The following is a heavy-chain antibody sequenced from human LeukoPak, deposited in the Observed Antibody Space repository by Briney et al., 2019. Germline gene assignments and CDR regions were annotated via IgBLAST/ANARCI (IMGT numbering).Heavy chain of an antibody. V-gene: IGHV1-69*04. CDR2: IIPNLGTT. J-gene: IGHJ4*02. Sequence: ASVKVSCKASGGTFSSYAISWVRQAPGQGLEWMGRIIPNLGTTNRAQNFQDRVTLTADKSTNTAYMELTSLTSDDTAVYYCATTNDGGGYQWGDFFDFWGQGTLVTVSS. CDR3: ATTNDGGGYQWGDFFDF. CDR1: GGTFSSYA. D-gene: IGHD3-22*01.